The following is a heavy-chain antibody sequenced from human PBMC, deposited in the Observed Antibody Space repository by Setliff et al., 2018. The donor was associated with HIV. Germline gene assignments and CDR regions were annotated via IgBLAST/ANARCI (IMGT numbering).Heavy chain of an antibody. D-gene: IGHD5-12*01. J-gene: IGHJ5*02. Sequence: GGSLRLSCAASGFTLSDYYIDWVRQAPGKGLEWVGRIKSKSDGGARDYAAPVQGRFTISRDDSKTTLYLQMNSLKTEDTAVYYCTTEDPWLRFGHWGQGTLVTVSS. CDR1: GFTLSDYY. CDR3: TTEDPWLRFGH. V-gene: IGHV3-15*01. CDR2: IKSKSDGGAR.